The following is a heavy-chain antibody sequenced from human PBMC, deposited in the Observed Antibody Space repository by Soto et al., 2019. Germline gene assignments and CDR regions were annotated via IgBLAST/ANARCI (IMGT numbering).Heavy chain of an antibody. D-gene: IGHD4-17*01. CDR3: ARAGGTTVTGLWHFDS. Sequence: QVQLEESGGGVVQPGRSLRLSCAASGFTFNTYSMHWVRQPPGKGLEWLAAIWYDGTQKYYADSVKGRFIISRDKSKKTLYLEMNSLRAEDTAVYYCARAGGTTVTGLWHFDSWGQGTLVTVSS. CDR1: GFTFNTYS. CDR2: IWYDGTQK. V-gene: IGHV3-33*01. J-gene: IGHJ4*02.